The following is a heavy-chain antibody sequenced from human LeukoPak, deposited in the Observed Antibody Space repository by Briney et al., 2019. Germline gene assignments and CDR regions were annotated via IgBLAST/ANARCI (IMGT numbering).Heavy chain of an antibody. CDR3: ARVGSSWYWDDY. J-gene: IGHJ4*02. Sequence: SETLSLSCAVSDYSVTSAYYWGWIRQFPGKGLEWIGSIFHGETTYYNPSLESRVTISVDPSKNQFSLRPTSVTAADTAVYYCARVGSSWYWDDYWGQGTLVTVSS. CDR1: DYSVTSAYY. CDR2: IFHGETT. V-gene: IGHV4-38-2*01. D-gene: IGHD6-13*01.